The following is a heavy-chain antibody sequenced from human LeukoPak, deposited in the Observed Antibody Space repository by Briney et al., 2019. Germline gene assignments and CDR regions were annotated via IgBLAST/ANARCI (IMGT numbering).Heavy chain of an antibody. J-gene: IGHJ5*02. D-gene: IGHD2-2*01. Sequence: SETLSLTCTVSGGSIGSSIYYWGWVRQPPGKGLEWVGSISYSGSTYYNTSLKSRVTISIDTSKNQFSLKATSVTAADTAVYYCARETPAVRNNCFDPWGQGTLVTVSS. CDR1: GGSIGSSIYY. V-gene: IGHV4-39*02. CDR2: ISYSGST. CDR3: ARETPAVRNNCFDP.